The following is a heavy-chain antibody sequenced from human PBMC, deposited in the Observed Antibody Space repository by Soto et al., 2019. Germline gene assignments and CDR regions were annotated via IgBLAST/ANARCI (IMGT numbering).Heavy chain of an antibody. D-gene: IGHD6-13*01. CDR1: GGSFSGYY. CDR3: ASEGIAAAGTGGAY. CDR2: INHSGST. J-gene: IGHJ4*02. Sequence: QVQLQQWGAGLLKPSETLSLTCAVYGGSFSGYYWSWIRQPPGKGLEWIGEINHSGSTNYNPSLKVRVTISVDTSKNQFSLKLSSVTAADTAVYYCASEGIAAAGTGGAYWGQGTLVTVSS. V-gene: IGHV4-34*01.